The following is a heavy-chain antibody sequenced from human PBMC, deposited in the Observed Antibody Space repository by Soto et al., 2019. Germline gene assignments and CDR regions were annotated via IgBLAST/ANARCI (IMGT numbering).Heavy chain of an antibody. V-gene: IGHV1-69*13. CDR3: ARDRGRGGSYYIYFYGMDV. D-gene: IGHD1-26*01. Sequence: SVKVSCQASGGTFSSYAISWVRQAPGQGLEWMGGIIPIFGTANYAQKFQGRVTITADESTSTAYMELSSLRSEDTAVYYCARDRGRGGSYYIYFYGMDVWGQGTTVTVSS. J-gene: IGHJ6*02. CDR1: GGTFSSYA. CDR2: IIPIFGTA.